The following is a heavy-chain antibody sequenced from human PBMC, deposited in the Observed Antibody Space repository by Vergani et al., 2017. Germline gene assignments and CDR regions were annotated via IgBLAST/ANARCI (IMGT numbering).Heavy chain of an antibody. Sequence: EVQLVESGGGLVKPGGSLRLSCVASGFTFNSYSMNWVRQAPGKGLEWVSSISSSSRYIYYADSVKGRFTIARDNAKNSLYLQMNSLRAEDTAVYYCARDLLCYCSSTSCLCQYCSSMSGWGAGSAVTVSS. D-gene: IGHD2-2*01. V-gene: IGHV3-21*01. J-gene: IGHJ6*04. CDR1: GFTFNSYS. CDR3: ARDLLCYCSSTSCLCQYCSSMSG. CDR2: ISSSSRYI.